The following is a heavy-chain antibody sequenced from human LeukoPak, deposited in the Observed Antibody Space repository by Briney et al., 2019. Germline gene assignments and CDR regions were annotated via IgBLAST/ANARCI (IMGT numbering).Heavy chain of an antibody. CDR2: IYYSGST. CDR3: ARQAPWGCSGGSCYYYYYGMDV. V-gene: IGHV4-59*08. CDR1: GGSISSYY. J-gene: IGHJ6*02. Sequence: PSETLSLTCTVSGGSISSYYWSWIRQPPGKGLEWIGYIYYSGSTNYNPSLKSRVTISVDTSKNQFSLKLSSVTAADTAVYYCARQAPWGCSGGSCYYYYYGMDVWGQGTTVTVSS. D-gene: IGHD2-15*01.